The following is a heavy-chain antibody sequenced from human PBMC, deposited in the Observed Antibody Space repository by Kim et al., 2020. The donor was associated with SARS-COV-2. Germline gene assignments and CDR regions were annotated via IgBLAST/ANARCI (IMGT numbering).Heavy chain of an antibody. J-gene: IGHJ4*02. D-gene: IGHD5-12*01. V-gene: IGHV3-43*01. CDR1: GFTFDDYT. Sequence: GGSLRLSCAASGFTFDDYTMHWVRQAPGKGLEWVSLISWDGGSTYYADSVKGRFTISRDNSKNSLYLQMNSLRTEDTALYYCAKDKARRDGYYFDYWGQGTLVTVSS. CDR3: AKDKARRDGYYFDY. CDR2: ISWDGGST.